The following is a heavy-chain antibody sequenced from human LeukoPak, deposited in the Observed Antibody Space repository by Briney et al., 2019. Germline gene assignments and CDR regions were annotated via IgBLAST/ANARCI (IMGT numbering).Heavy chain of an antibody. CDR3: ARGEQWLIRY. D-gene: IGHD6-19*01. Sequence: GASVKVSCKASGYSFTDYYIHWVRQAPGQGLEWMGWINPNSGDTSYAQNFHGRVTMTRDWSINTAYLEVSSVKSDDTVVFYCARGEQWLIRYWGQGTLVTVSP. CDR1: GYSFTDYY. J-gene: IGHJ4*02. CDR2: INPNSGDT. V-gene: IGHV1-2*02.